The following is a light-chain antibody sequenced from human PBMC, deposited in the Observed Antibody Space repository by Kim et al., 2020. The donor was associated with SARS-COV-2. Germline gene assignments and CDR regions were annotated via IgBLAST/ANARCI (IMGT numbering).Light chain of an antibody. CDR2: DAS. CDR1: QSINIW. CDR3: QEYKSDSWT. V-gene: IGKV1-5*01. Sequence: GDRLTITCRASQSINIWLAWYQQKPGKAPNLLIYDASNLETGVPSRFSGSGSGTQFTLTISSLQPDDFATYYCQEYKSDSWTFGQGTKVDIK. J-gene: IGKJ1*01.